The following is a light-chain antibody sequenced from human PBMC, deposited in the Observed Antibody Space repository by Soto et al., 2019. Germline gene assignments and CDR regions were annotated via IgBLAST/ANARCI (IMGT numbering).Light chain of an antibody. CDR1: SSNIGSNT. CDR3: AAWDDSLNGPGYV. Sequence: QSVLTQPPSASGTPGQRVTISCSGSSSNIGSNTVNWYQQLPGTAPKLLIYSNNQRPSGVPDRFSGSNSGTSASLAISGLQSEEEADYYCAAWDDSLNGPGYVFGTGTKLTVL. V-gene: IGLV1-44*01. J-gene: IGLJ1*01. CDR2: SNN.